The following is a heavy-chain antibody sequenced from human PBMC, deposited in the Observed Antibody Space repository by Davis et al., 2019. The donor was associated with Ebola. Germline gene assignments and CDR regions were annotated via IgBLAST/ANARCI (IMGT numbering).Heavy chain of an antibody. Sequence: PGESLKISCAASGFTFSSYAMHWVRQAPGKGLEWVAVISYDGSNKYYADSVKGRFTISRDNSKNTLYLQMNSLRAEDTAVYYCASTDGRHYYYGMDVWGQGTTVTVSS. J-gene: IGHJ6*02. CDR2: ISYDGSNK. CDR3: ASTDGRHYYYGMDV. V-gene: IGHV3-30-3*01. CDR1: GFTFSSYA.